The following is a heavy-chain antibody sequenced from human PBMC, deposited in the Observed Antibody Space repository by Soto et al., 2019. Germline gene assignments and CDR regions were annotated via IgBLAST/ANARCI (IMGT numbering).Heavy chain of an antibody. CDR1: GFTFSSYA. CDR3: ANNAYYDILTGYYPYGAYYFGY. Sequence: EVQLLESGGGLVQPGGSLRLSCAASGFTFSSYAMSWVRQAPGKGLEWVSAISGSGGSTYYADSVKGRFTISRDNSKNTLYLQMTSLRAEDTAVYYCANNAYYDILTGYYPYGAYYFGYWGQGTLVTVSS. CDR2: ISGSGGST. V-gene: IGHV3-23*01. J-gene: IGHJ4*02. D-gene: IGHD3-9*01.